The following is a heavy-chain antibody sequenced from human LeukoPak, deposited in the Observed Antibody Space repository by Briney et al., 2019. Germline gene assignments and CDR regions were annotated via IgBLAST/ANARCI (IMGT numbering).Heavy chain of an antibody. CDR3: ARDPYSGGYGSYYYYYMDV. V-gene: IGHV3-20*04. CDR2: INWNGGST. CDR1: GFTFSSYS. D-gene: IGHD1-26*01. J-gene: IGHJ6*03. Sequence: GGSLRLSCAASGFTFSSYSMNWVRQAPGKGLEWVSGINWNGGSTGYADSVKGRFTISRDNAKNSVYLEMNSLRAEDTAVYYCARDPYSGGYGSYYYYYMDVWGKGTTVTISS.